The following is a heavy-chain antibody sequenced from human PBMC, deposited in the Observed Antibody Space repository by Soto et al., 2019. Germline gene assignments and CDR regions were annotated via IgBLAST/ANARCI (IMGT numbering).Heavy chain of an antibody. D-gene: IGHD1-7*01. CDR1: GFTFGSYS. Sequence: GGSLRLSCAASGFTFGSYSMTWVRQAPGKGLECVSIISGNGGTTYYADSVKGRFTISRDNSKNTLYLQMNSLRAEDTATYYCAKKTVGNYPFDDWGQGTLVTVSS. CDR3: AKKTVGNYPFDD. J-gene: IGHJ4*02. CDR2: ISGNGGTT. V-gene: IGHV3-23*01.